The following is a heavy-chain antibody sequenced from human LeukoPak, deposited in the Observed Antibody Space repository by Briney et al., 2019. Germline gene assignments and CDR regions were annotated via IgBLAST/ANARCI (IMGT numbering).Heavy chain of an antibody. D-gene: IGHD3-10*01. V-gene: IGHV4-61*02. CDR3: AKEKRESGLRAFHI. CDR2: IYARGTT. CDR1: HDSISGGDDF. J-gene: IGHJ3*02. Sequence: SETLSLTCTVSHDSISGGDDFWNWFRQPAGKGLEWIGRIYARGTTLYSPSLESRVTISLDTSKNHLSLRMTSVTAADTAVYYCAKEKRESGLRAFHIWGQGTMVTVSS.